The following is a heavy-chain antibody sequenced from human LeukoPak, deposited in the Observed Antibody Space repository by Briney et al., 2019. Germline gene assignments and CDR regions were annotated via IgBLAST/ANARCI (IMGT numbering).Heavy chain of an antibody. Sequence: ASVKVSCKASGYTFTGYYMHWVRQAPGQGLEWMGWINPNSGGTNYAQKFQGRVTMTRDTSITTAYMELSRLSSDDTAVYYCARVSVRCSSTSCDYYYYGMDVWGQGTTVTVSS. V-gene: IGHV1-2*02. D-gene: IGHD2-2*01. CDR1: GYTFTGYY. CDR2: INPNSGGT. CDR3: ARVSVRCSSTSCDYYYYGMDV. J-gene: IGHJ6*02.